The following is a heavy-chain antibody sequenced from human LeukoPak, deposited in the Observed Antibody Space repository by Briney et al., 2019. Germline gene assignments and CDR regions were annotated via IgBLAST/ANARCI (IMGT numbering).Heavy chain of an antibody. CDR3: ASSYCSSTSCYDLDY. J-gene: IGHJ4*02. Sequence: GGSLRLSCAASGFTFSSYGMHWVRQAPGKGLEWVAVIWYDGSNKYYADSVKGRFTISRDNSKNTLYLQMNSLGAEDTAVYYCASSYCSSTSCYDLDYWGQGTLVTVSS. D-gene: IGHD2-2*01. CDR1: GFTFSSYG. CDR2: IWYDGSNK. V-gene: IGHV3-33*01.